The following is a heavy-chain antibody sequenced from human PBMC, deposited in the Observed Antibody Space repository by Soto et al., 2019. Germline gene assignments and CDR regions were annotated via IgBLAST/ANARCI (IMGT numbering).Heavy chain of an antibody. CDR2: IYNSGST. D-gene: IGHD6-13*01. J-gene: IGHJ4*02. CDR1: GGSISSYY. V-gene: IGHV4-59*01. Sequence: PSETLSLTCTVSGGSISSYYWSWIRQPPGKGLEWIGYIYNSGSTDYNPSLKSRVTISVGTSKNQFSLKLNSVTAADTAVYYCASDLNTDSWYYFDFWGPGILVTVSS. CDR3: ASDLNTDSWYYFDF.